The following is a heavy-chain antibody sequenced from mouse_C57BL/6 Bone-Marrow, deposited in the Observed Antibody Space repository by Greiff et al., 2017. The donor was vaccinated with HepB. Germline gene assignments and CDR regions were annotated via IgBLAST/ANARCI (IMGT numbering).Heavy chain of an antibody. Sequence: EVQLQQSGAELVRPGASVKLSCTASGFNIKDDYMHWVKQRPEQGLEWIGWIDPENGDTEYASKFQGKATITADTSSNTAYLKLSSLTSEDTAVYYCTTIYDGYLYAMDYWGQGTSVTVSS. D-gene: IGHD2-3*01. CDR1: GFNIKDDY. CDR3: TTIYDGYLYAMDY. J-gene: IGHJ4*01. CDR2: IDPENGDT. V-gene: IGHV14-4*01.